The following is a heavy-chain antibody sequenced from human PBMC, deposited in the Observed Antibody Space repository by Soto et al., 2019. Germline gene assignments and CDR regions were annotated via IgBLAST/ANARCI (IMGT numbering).Heavy chain of an antibody. CDR1: GYTFTSYD. D-gene: IGHD6-13*01. Sequence: ASVKVSCKASGYTFTSYDINWVRQATGQGLEWMGWMNPNSGNTGYAQKFQGRVTMTRNTSISTAYMELSSLRSEDTAVYYCARGPLYSSSPHVWGPGTTVTVFS. CDR3: ARGPLYSSSPHV. CDR2: MNPNSGNT. J-gene: IGHJ6*02. V-gene: IGHV1-8*01.